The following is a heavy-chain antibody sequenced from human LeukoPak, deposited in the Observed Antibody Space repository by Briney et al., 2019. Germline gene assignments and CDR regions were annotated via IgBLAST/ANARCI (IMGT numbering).Heavy chain of an antibody. V-gene: IGHV3-30*18. CDR1: GFTFSSYG. CDR3: AKSERETYYYDSSKDFDY. Sequence: GGSLRLSCAASGFTFSSYGMHWVRQAPGKGLEWVAVISYDGSNKYYADSVKGRFTISRDNSKNTLYLQMNSLRAEDTAVYYCAKSERETYYYDSSKDFDYWGQGTLVTVSS. J-gene: IGHJ4*02. D-gene: IGHD3-22*01. CDR2: ISYDGSNK.